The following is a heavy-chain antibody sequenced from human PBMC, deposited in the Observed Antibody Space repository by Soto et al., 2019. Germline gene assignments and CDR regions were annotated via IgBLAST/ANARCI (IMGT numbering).Heavy chain of an antibody. CDR1: GYTLNEVA. V-gene: IGHV1-24*01. J-gene: IGHJ5*02. Sequence: QVQLVQAGAEVKKPGASVKVSCKVSGYTLNEVAMHWVRQAPGKGLEWLGGFDPDEAETIYAQHFQGRVTMTEDTSTDTVYMELSSLRSEDTALYFCTTYHGYYNFYHWGQGTLVTVSS. D-gene: IGHD4-17*01. CDR3: TTYHGYYNFYH. CDR2: FDPDEAET.